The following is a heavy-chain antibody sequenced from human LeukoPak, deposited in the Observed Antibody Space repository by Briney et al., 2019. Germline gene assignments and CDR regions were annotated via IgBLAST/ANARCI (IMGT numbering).Heavy chain of an antibody. CDR1: GGSISSSSYY. CDR2: IYYSGST. D-gene: IGHD2-15*01. J-gene: IGHJ4*02. CDR3: ARWAVVVAANQQGDFDY. Sequence: SETLSLTCTVSGGSISSSSYYWGWIRQPPGKGLEWIGSIYYSGSTYYNPSLKSRVTISVDTSKNQFSLKLSSVTAADTAVYYCARWAVVVAANQQGDFDYWGQGTLVTVSS. V-gene: IGHV4-39*07.